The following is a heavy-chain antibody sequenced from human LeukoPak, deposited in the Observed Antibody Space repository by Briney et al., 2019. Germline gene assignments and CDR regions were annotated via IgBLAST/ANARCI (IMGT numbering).Heavy chain of an antibody. CDR3: ARDISSSSPLDY. CDR2: FIPIFGTA. J-gene: IGHJ4*02. V-gene: IGHV1-69*05. CDR1: GGTFSSYA. D-gene: IGHD6-6*01. Sequence: SVKVSCKASGGTFSSYAISWVRQAPGQGLEWMGRFIPIFGTANYAQKYQGRVTITTDESTSTAYMELSSLRSEDTAVYYCARDISSSSPLDYWGQGTLVTVSS.